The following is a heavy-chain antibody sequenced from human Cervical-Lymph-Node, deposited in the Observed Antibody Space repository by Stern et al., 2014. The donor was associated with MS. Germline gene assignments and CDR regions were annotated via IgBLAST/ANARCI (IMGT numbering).Heavy chain of an antibody. J-gene: IGHJ4*02. CDR2: IWYDGSNK. D-gene: IGHD6-13*01. V-gene: IGHV3-33*01. CDR1: GFTFSSYG. CDR3: ARGGYSSSWINY. Sequence: VQLLESGGGVVQPGRSLRLSCAASGFTFSSYGMHWVRQAPGKGLEWVAVIWYDGSNKYYADSVKGRFTISRDNSKNTLYLQMNSLRAEDTAVYYCARGGYSSSWINYWGQGTLVTVSS.